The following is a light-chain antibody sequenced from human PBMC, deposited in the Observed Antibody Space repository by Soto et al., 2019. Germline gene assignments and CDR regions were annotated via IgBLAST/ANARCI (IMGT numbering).Light chain of an antibody. CDR2: HVT. CDR3: SSYTSSTVYI. J-gene: IGLJ1*01. CDR1: SSDVGGYSY. V-gene: IGLV2-14*03. Sequence: QSALTQPASVSGSPGQSITISCTGTSSDVGGYSYVSWYQQHPGDAPKLMIYHVTNRPSGVFDRFSGSKSGNTASLTISGLQAEDEADYYCSSYTSSTVYIFGTGTKVTVL.